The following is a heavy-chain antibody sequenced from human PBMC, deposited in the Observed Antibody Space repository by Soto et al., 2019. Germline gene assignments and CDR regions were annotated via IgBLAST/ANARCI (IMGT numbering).Heavy chain of an antibody. CDR2: IKQDGSEK. D-gene: IGHD3-22*01. Sequence: GGSLRVSCAAAGFTFSSYWMSWVRQDPGKGLEWVANIKQDGSEKYYVDSVKGRFTISRDNAKNSLYLQMNSLRAEDTAVYYCARDPPAYYYDSSGSVDYWGQGTLVTVSS. CDR3: ARDPPAYYYDSSGSVDY. CDR1: GFTFSSYW. J-gene: IGHJ4*02. V-gene: IGHV3-7*05.